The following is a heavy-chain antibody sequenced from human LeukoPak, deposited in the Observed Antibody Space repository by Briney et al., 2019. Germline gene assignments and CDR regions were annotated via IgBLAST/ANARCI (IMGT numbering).Heavy chain of an antibody. CDR3: AKDLRGYTYGLGY. Sequence: GGSLRLSCAASGFTFSSYAMGWVRQAPGKGLEWVSSISASGSSTYYADSVKGRFTISRDNSKNTPYLQMSSLRAGDTAIYYCAKDLRGYTYGLGYWGQGTLVTVSS. D-gene: IGHD5-18*01. J-gene: IGHJ4*02. CDR1: GFTFSSYA. CDR2: ISASGSST. V-gene: IGHV3-23*01.